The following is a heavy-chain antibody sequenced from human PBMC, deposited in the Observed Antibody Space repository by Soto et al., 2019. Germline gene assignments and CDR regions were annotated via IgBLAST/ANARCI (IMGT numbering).Heavy chain of an antibody. V-gene: IGHV4-59*01. CDR1: GGSISSYY. J-gene: IGHJ5*02. Sequence: SETLSLTCTVSGGSISSYYWSWIRQPPGKGLEWIGYIYYSGSTNYNPSLKSRVTISVDTSKNQFSLKLSSVTAADTAVYYCARERRFGEEPTNWFDPWGQGTLVTVSS. CDR3: ARERRFGEEPTNWFDP. D-gene: IGHD3-10*01. CDR2: IYYSGST.